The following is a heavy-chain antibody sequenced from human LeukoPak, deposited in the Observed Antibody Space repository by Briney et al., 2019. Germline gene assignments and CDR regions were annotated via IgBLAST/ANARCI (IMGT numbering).Heavy chain of an antibody. D-gene: IGHD3-16*01. V-gene: IGHV4-59*11. CDR2: ISHSGST. CDR3: AGGGTNWFDP. J-gene: IGHJ5*02. Sequence: SETLSLTCTVSGGSISSRYWSWIRQPPGKGLEWIGYISHSGSTSYNPSLKGRLTMSVDTSKNKFSLKLTSVTAADTAVYYCAGGGTNWFDPWGQGTLVTVSS. CDR1: GGSISSRY.